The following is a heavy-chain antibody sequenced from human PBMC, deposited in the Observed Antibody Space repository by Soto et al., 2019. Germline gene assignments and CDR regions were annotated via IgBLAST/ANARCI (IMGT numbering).Heavy chain of an antibody. Sequence: GGSLRLSCAASGFTFSSYGMHWVRQAPGKGLEWVAVIWYDGSNKYYADSVKGRFTISRDNSKNTLYLQMNSLRAEDTAVYYCARDGYYDIFPYLDYWGQGTLVTVSS. D-gene: IGHD3-9*01. CDR2: IWYDGSNK. J-gene: IGHJ4*02. V-gene: IGHV3-33*01. CDR1: GFTFSSYG. CDR3: ARDGYYDIFPYLDY.